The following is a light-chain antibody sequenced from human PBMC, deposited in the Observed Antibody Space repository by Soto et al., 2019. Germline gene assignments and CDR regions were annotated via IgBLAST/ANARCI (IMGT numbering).Light chain of an antibody. CDR3: QSYDSRLSGYV. V-gene: IGLV1-40*01. CDR2: GNS. J-gene: IGLJ1*01. CDR1: SSNIGADYD. Sequence: QTVVTQPPSVSGAPGQRVTISCTGSSSNIGADYDVHWYQQLPGTAPKLLIYGNSDRPSGVPDRFSGSKSGTSASLAITGLQAEDEADYYCQSYDSRLSGYVFGTGTQLTVL.